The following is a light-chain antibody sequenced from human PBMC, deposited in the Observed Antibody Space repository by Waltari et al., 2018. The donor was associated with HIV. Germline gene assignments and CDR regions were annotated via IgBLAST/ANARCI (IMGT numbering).Light chain of an antibody. J-gene: IGLJ2*01. CDR1: SSYGRGYNY. CDR2: DDS. CDR3: SLYTISSIVV. Sequence: QSSLTQPASTSGSPGQSITIPCSRTSSYGRGYNYVPWYQQHPGKTPKLMIYDDSNRPSWVSTRCSCSKPLGAASLIISALQSEDEADYYCSLYTISSIVVFGGGTKLTVL. V-gene: IGLV2-14*03.